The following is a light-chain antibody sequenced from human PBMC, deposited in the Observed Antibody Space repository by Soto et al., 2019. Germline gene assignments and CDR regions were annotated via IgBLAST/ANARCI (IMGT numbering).Light chain of an antibody. CDR1: QSVNSN. V-gene: IGKV3-15*01. Sequence: EIVMTQSPATLSVSPGERATLSCRASQSVNSNLAWYQQKPGQAPRLLMYGASTRATGIPARFSGSGSGTEFTLTISSLQSEDFAVYYCQQYKNWPAWTFGQGTKVEIK. J-gene: IGKJ1*01. CDR3: QQYKNWPAWT. CDR2: GAS.